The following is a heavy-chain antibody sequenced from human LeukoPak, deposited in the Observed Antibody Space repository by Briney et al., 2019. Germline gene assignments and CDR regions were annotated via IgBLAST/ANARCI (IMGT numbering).Heavy chain of an antibody. Sequence: SVKVSCKASGGTFSSYAISWVRQAPGRGLEWMGGIIPIFGTANYAQKFQGRVTITADKSTSTAYMELSSLRSEDTAVYYCASWQMTTVTTLAFGIWGQGTMVTVSS. D-gene: IGHD4-17*01. CDR1: GGTFSSYA. J-gene: IGHJ3*02. CDR3: ASWQMTTVTTLAFGI. CDR2: IIPIFGTA. V-gene: IGHV1-69*06.